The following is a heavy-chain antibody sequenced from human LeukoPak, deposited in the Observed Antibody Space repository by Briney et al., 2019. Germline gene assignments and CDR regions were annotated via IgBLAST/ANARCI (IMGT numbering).Heavy chain of an antibody. CDR3: ARGGFIVVVPAATYGMDV. D-gene: IGHD2-2*01. CDR2: IWYDGSNK. Sequence: GGSLRLSCVGSGFAFHNYAMHWVRQAPGKGLEWVAVIWYDGSNKYYADSVKGRFTISRDNSKNTLYLQMNSLRAEDTAVYYCARGGFIVVVPAATYGMDVWGQGTTVTVSS. J-gene: IGHJ6*02. V-gene: IGHV3-33*01. CDR1: GFAFHNYA.